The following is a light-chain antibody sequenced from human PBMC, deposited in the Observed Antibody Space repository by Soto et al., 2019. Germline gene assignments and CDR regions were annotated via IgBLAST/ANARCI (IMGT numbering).Light chain of an antibody. J-gene: IGKJ4*01. CDR3: QQLNAYPLT. CDR2: AAS. CDR1: QGISTY. V-gene: IGKV1-9*01. Sequence: DIQLTQSPSLLSAAVGDRVTITCRASQGISTYLAWYQQTSGKAPKLLISAASTLQRGVPSRFSGSGSGTQFTLTISSLQPEDFATYYCQQLNAYPLTFGGGTRVAIK.